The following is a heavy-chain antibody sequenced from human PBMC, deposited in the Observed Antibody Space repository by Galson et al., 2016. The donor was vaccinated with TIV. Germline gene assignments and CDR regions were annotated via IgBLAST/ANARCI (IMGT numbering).Heavy chain of an antibody. CDR2: INSDGSSR. J-gene: IGHJ3*02. CDR1: GFTFSNHW. Sequence: SLRLSCAASGFTFSNHWMHWVRQAPGKGLVWISRINSDGSSRSYVDSVKGRFTISRDNAKNTLYLQMNSLRAEDTAMYYCASSGWYSLDAFQIWGQGTVVTVSS. CDR3: ASSGWYSLDAFQI. V-gene: IGHV3-74*01. D-gene: IGHD6-19*01.